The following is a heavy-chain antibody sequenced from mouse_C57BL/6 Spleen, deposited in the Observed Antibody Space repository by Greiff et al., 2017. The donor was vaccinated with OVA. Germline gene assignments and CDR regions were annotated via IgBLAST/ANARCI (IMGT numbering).Heavy chain of an antibody. V-gene: IGHV1-53*01. J-gene: IGHJ2*01. CDR3: ARSGALLRYLDY. CDR1: GYTFTSYW. D-gene: IGHD1-1*01. Sequence: QVQLQQPGTELVKPGASVKLSCKASGYTFTSYWMHWVKQGPGQGLEWIGNINPSNGGTNYNEKFKSKATLTVDKSSSTAYMQLSSLTSEDSAFYYCARSGALLRYLDYWGQGTTLTVSS. CDR2: INPSNGGT.